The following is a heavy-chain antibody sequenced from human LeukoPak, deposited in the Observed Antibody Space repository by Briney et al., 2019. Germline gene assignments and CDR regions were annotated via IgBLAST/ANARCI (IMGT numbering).Heavy chain of an antibody. D-gene: IGHD3-22*01. Sequence: PSETLSLTCTVSGGSISSYYWSWIRQPAGKGLEWIGRIYTSGSTNYNPSPKSRVTISVDTSKNQFSLKLSSVTAADTAVYYCARTYQDYNDSSGYYCDYWGQGTLVTVSS. CDR1: GGSISSYY. CDR3: ARTYQDYNDSSGYYCDY. V-gene: IGHV4-4*07. J-gene: IGHJ4*02. CDR2: IYTSGST.